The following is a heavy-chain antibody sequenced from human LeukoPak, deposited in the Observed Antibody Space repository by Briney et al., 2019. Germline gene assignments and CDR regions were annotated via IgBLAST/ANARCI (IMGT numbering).Heavy chain of an antibody. D-gene: IGHD3-10*01. CDR2: IYTSGST. CDR3: ARDKGGFLYFREYDP. CDR1: GASISSGSHH. J-gene: IGHJ5*02. V-gene: IGHV4-61*02. Sequence: SETLSLTCTVSGASISSGSHHWSWIRQPAGKGLEWIGRIYTSGSTNYNPSLKSRVSISVDMSKNQFSLKLSSVTAADTAVYYCARDKGGFLYFREYDPWGQGTLVTVSS.